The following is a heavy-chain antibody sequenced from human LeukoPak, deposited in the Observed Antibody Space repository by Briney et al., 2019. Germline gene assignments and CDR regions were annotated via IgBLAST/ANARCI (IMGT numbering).Heavy chain of an antibody. J-gene: IGHJ4*02. CDR1: GFNFSSYA. V-gene: IGHV3-23*01. Sequence: PGGSLRLSCAASGFNFSSYAMSSVRQAPGKGLEWVSAISGTGGSTYYADSVKGRFTISRDNSKNTLYLQMNSLTAEDTAVYYCATLWGDTSGYQNYDYWGQGTLVTVSS. CDR2: ISGTGGST. D-gene: IGHD3-22*01. CDR3: ATLWGDTSGYQNYDY.